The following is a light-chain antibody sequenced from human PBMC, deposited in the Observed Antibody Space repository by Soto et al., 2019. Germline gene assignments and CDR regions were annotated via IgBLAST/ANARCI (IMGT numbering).Light chain of an antibody. V-gene: IGLV1-51*01. CDR3: GTWDTSLSIGV. CDR1: DSSIGNNY. CDR2: DTD. J-gene: IGLJ2*01. Sequence: QSVLTQPPSVSAAPGQKVAISCSGSDSSIGNNYVSWYRHLPGTAPKLLIYDTDKRPSGIPDRFSGSRSDTSATLAITGLQTGDEADYYCGTWDTSLSIGVFGGGTKLTVL.